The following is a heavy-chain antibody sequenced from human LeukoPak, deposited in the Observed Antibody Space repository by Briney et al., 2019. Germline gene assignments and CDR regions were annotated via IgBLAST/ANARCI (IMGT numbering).Heavy chain of an antibody. Sequence: GGSLRLSCAASGFTFSSYSMNWVRQAPGKGLEWVSYISSSSSTIYYADSVKGRFTISRDNARNSLYLQMNSLRAEDTAVYFCARGGLSIMGYWGQGTLVTVSS. CDR3: ARGGLSIMGY. CDR2: ISSSSSTI. D-gene: IGHD2/OR15-2a*01. J-gene: IGHJ4*02. CDR1: GFTFSSYS. V-gene: IGHV3-48*01.